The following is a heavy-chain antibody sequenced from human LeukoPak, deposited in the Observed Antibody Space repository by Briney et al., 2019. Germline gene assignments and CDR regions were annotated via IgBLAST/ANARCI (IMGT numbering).Heavy chain of an antibody. Sequence: HXVRQAPXXXLXXXXVIWYDGSNKYYADSVKGRFTISRDNSKNTLYLQMNSLRAEDTAVYYCARDWSYGYAEFGFDYWGQGTLVTVSS. CDR2: IWYDGSNK. CDR3: ARDWSYGYAEFGFDY. V-gene: IGHV3-33*01. J-gene: IGHJ4*02. D-gene: IGHD5-18*01.